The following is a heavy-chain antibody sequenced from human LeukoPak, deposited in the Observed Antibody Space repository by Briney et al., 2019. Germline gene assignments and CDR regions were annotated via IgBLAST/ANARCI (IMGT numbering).Heavy chain of an antibody. V-gene: IGHV3-33*01. D-gene: IGHD3-10*01. CDR1: GFTFSSYG. Sequence: GRSLRLSCAASGFTFSSYGMHWVRQAPGKGLEWVAVIWYDGSNKYYADSVKGRFTISRDNSKNTLYLQMNSLRAEDTAVYYCARDPRVRGNYAADYWGQGTLVTVSS. CDR3: ARDPRVRGNYAADY. J-gene: IGHJ4*02. CDR2: IWYDGSNK.